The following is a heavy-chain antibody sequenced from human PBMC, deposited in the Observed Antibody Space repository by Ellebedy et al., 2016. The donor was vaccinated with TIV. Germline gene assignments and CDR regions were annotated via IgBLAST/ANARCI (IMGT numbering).Heavy chain of an antibody. V-gene: IGHV3-21*01. J-gene: IGHJ4*02. Sequence: GGPLRLSXAASGFTFSTYTMNWVPQAPGRALDWVATIRRSSSFIYYVDSVKGRFTISRDNAQNPLYLHMSSLRTEDTAVYYCARRSSSAGGWGDFDYWGQGILVTVSS. D-gene: IGHD6-13*01. CDR2: IRRSSSFI. CDR1: GFTFSTYT. CDR3: ARRSSSAGGWGDFDY.